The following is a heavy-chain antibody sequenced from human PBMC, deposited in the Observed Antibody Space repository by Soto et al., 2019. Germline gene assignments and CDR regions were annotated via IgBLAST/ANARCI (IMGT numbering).Heavy chain of an antibody. Sequence: PGGSLRLSCAASGFTFSNYAMSWVRQAPGKGLEWVSTIRSSGVSTYYADSVKGRFAISRDNSKNTLYLQMNSLRAEDTAVYYCAKRWVLEVWGQGTTVTVSS. CDR2: IRSSGVST. J-gene: IGHJ6*02. CDR3: AKRWVLEV. CDR1: GFTFSNYA. V-gene: IGHV3-23*01. D-gene: IGHD1-26*01.